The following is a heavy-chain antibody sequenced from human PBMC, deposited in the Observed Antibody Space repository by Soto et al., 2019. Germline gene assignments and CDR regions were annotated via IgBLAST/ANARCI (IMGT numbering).Heavy chain of an antibody. CDR3: AEAHSYYDILTGYLDP. CDR2: IVVGSGNT. J-gene: IGHJ5*02. D-gene: IGHD3-9*01. V-gene: IGHV1-58*02. CDR1: GFTFTSSA. Sequence: GASVKVSCKASGFTFTSSAMQWVRQARGQRLEWIGWIVVGSGNTNYAQKFQERVTITRDMSTSTAYMELSSLRSEDTAVYYCAEAHSYYDILTGYLDPWGQGTLVTVSS.